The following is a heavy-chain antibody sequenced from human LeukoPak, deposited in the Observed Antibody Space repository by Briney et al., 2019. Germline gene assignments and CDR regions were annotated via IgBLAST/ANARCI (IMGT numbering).Heavy chain of an antibody. Sequence: GGSLRLSCAASGITFNNAWMSWVRQAPGKGLEWVGRLKSKTDGATTDYAAPVKGRFTISGDDSKNTLYLQMNSLKTEDTAVYYCTTGLYGDYAAWRFDYWGQGTLVTVSS. V-gene: IGHV3-15*01. CDR1: GITFNNAW. J-gene: IGHJ4*02. CDR2: LKSKTDGATT. D-gene: IGHD4-17*01. CDR3: TTGLYGDYAAWRFDY.